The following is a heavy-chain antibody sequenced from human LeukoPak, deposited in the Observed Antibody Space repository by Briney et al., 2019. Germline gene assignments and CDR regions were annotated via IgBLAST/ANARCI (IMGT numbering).Heavy chain of an antibody. D-gene: IGHD6-19*01. CDR3: ARARPGYSSGWEFDY. CDR2: INPNSGGT. J-gene: IGHJ4*02. V-gene: IGHV1-2*06. CDR1: GYTFTGYY. Sequence: ASVKVSCKASGYTFTGYYMHWARQAPGQGLEWMGRINPNSGGTNYAQKFQGRVTMTRDTSISTAYMELSRLRSDDTAVYYCARARPGYSSGWEFDYWGQGTLVTVSS.